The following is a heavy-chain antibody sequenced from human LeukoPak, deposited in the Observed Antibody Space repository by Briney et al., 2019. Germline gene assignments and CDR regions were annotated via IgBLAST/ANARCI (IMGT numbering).Heavy chain of an antibody. D-gene: IGHD3-22*01. CDR2: FDPEDGET. CDR1: GYTLTELS. J-gene: IGHJ5*02. Sequence: ASVKVSCKVSGYTLTELSMHWVRQTPGKGLEWMGSFDPEDGETIYAQKFQGRVTMTEDTSTDTAYMELSSLRSDDTAVYYCATLASKYYYDSSGYPTYNWFDPWGQGTLVTVSS. CDR3: ATLASKYYYDSSGYPTYNWFDP. V-gene: IGHV1-24*01.